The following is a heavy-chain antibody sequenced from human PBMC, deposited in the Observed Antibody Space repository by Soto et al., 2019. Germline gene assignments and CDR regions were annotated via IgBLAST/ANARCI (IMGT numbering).Heavy chain of an antibody. CDR3: ARDWIAIFGQNYYYYGMDV. CDR2: ISSSSSYT. J-gene: IGHJ6*02. D-gene: IGHD3-3*01. CDR1: GFTFSDYY. Sequence: GGSLRLSCAASGFTFSDYYMSWIRQAPGKGLEWVSYISSSSSYTNYADSVKGRFTISRDNAKNSLYLQMNSLGAEDTAVYYCARDWIAIFGQNYYYYGMDVWGQGTTVTVSS. V-gene: IGHV3-11*06.